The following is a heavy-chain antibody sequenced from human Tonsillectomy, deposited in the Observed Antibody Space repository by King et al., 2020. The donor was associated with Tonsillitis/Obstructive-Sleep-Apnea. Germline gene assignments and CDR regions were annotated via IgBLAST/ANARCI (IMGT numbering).Heavy chain of an antibody. D-gene: IGHD3-3*01. CDR2: ISKDGSNK. CDR1: GFTFSSYV. V-gene: IGHV3-30*04. J-gene: IGHJ6*03. Sequence: QLVQSGGGVVQPGRSLRLSCAASGFTFSSYVMHWVRQAPGKGLEWVAVISKDGSNKYYADSVKGRFTISRDNSKNTLYLQMNSLRAEDTAVYYCARDQNYDLYYMDVWGKGTTVTVSS. CDR3: ARDQNYDLYYMDV.